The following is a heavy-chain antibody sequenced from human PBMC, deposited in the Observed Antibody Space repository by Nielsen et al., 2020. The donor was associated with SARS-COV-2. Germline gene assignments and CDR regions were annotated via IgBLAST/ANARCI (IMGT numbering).Heavy chain of an antibody. CDR1: GFTFSNAW. D-gene: IGHD3-16*01. Sequence: GGSLRLSCAASGFTFSNAWMSWVRQAPGKGLQWVSVIYSGDSTYYADSVRGRFTISRDNSKNTLYLQMNSLRAEDTAVYYCARDLDYYYYGMDVWGQGTTVTVSS. J-gene: IGHJ6*02. CDR3: ARDLDYYYYGMDV. V-gene: IGHV3-53*01. CDR2: IYSGDST.